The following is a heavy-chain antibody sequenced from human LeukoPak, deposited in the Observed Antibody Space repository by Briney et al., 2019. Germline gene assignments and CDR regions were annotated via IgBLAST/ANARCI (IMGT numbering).Heavy chain of an antibody. CDR3: ARHGGESIVAMILHAFDI. J-gene: IGHJ3*02. Sequence: SETPSLTPTVSGGSISSYSWSWIRQPPGKGLEWIGSIYYSGSTNYNPSLKSRVTMSVDTSKNQFSLKLSSVTAADTAVYYCARHGGESIVAMILHAFDIWGQGTMVTVSS. D-gene: IGHD5-12*01. CDR1: GGSISSYS. V-gene: IGHV4-59*08. CDR2: IYYSGST.